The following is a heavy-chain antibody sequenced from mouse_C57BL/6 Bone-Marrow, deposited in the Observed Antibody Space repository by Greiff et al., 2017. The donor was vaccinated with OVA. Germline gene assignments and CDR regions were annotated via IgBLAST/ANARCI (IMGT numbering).Heavy chain of an antibody. CDR2: IYWDDDK. CDR3: ARRDYGGFAY. J-gene: IGHJ3*01. Sequence: QVTLKESGPGILQSSQTLSLTCSFSGFSLSTSGMGVSWIRQPSGKGLEWLAHIYWDDDKRYNPSLKSRLTISKDTSRNQVFLKITSVDTADTATYYCARRDYGGFAYWGQGTLVTVSA. D-gene: IGHD2-4*01. V-gene: IGHV8-12*01. CDR1: GFSLSTSGMG.